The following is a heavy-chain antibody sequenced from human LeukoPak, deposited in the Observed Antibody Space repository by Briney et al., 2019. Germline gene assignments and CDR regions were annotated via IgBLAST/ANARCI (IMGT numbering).Heavy chain of an antibody. V-gene: IGHV3-23*01. J-gene: IGHJ5*02. D-gene: IGHD1-1*01. CDR3: ARVQPDNNDEYNWFDP. CDR2: ISGTSGTA. Sequence: PGGSLRLSCAASGFTFNSYAMTWVRQAAGRGLEWVSTISGTSGTAIYADSVEGRFSISRDDSKNTLYLQMTSLRVDDTAVYFCARVQPDNNDEYNWFDPWGQGTQVTVSS. CDR1: GFTFNSYA.